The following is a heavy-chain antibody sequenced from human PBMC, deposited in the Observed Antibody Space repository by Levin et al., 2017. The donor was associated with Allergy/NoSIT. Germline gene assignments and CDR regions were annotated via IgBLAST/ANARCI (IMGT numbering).Heavy chain of an antibody. CDR3: AKSVATSIAAACFDS. D-gene: IGHD6-13*01. CDR2: ISGSGFTT. CDR1: GFTFRNYA. Sequence: PGGSLRLSCAVSGFTFRNYAMSWVRQAPGKGLEWVSAISGSGFTTYYADSLKGRFTISRDNSKNTVYLQPNSLRVEDTALYYCAKSVATSIAAACFDSWGQGTLVTVSS. V-gene: IGHV3-23*01. J-gene: IGHJ4*02.